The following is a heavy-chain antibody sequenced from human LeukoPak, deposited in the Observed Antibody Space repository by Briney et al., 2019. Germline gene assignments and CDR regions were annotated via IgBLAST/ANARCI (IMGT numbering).Heavy chain of an antibody. CDR3: GTGDPRFDY. V-gene: IGHV3-48*01. CDR1: GFSFSSYS. D-gene: IGHD7-27*01. J-gene: IGHJ4*02. CDR2: ISSSSSAI. Sequence: PGGSLRLSCAASGFSFSSYSMNWVRQAPGKGLEWVSYISSSSSAIYYTDSVKGRFTISRDNAKNSAYLQMNSLRAEDTAVYYCGTGDPRFDYWGQGTLVTVSS.